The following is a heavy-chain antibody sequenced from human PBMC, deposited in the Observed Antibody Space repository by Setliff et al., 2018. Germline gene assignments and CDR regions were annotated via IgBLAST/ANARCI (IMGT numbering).Heavy chain of an antibody. Sequence: LSLTCTVSGGSISRSSYYWGWIRQPPGKELEWIGSIYHTGTTYYNPSLKSRVTISVDTSKNQFSLRLSSVTAADTAVYFCARDYGPNDYWGQGSLVTVSS. CDR3: ARDYGPNDY. J-gene: IGHJ4*02. CDR2: IYHTGTT. CDR1: GGSISRSSYY. D-gene: IGHD3-16*01. V-gene: IGHV4-39*07.